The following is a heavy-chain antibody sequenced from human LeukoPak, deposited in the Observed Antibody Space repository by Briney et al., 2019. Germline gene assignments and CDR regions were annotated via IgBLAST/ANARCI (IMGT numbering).Heavy chain of an antibody. V-gene: IGHV3-23*01. CDR1: GFTFSSYA. Sequence: GGSLRLSCAASGFTFSSYAMSWVRQAPGKGLEWVSAISGSGGSTYYADSVKGRFTISRDNSKNTLYLQMNSLRAEDTAVYYCAKDMGYYDSSGYYYGFDYWAREPWSPSPQ. D-gene: IGHD3-22*01. CDR3: AKDMGYYDSSGYYYGFDY. CDR2: ISGSGGST. J-gene: IGHJ4*02.